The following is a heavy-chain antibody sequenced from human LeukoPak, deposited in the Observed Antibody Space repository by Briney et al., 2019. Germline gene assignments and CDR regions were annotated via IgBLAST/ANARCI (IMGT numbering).Heavy chain of an antibody. Sequence: GGSLRLSCAASGFTFSSYAMSWVRQAPGKGLEWVSAISGSGGSTYYADSVKGRFTISRDNSKNTLYLQMNSLRAEDTAVYYCAKDPPRRVVVPAASIGTMVRGVTFYWGQGTLVTVSS. D-gene: IGHD3-10*01. J-gene: IGHJ4*02. V-gene: IGHV3-23*01. CDR2: ISGSGGST. CDR1: GFTFSSYA. CDR3: AKDPPRRVVVPAASIGTMVRGVTFY.